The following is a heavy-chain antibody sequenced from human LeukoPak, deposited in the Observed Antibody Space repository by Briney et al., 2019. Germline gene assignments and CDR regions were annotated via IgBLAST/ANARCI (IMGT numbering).Heavy chain of an antibody. J-gene: IGHJ4*02. CDR3: ARDRAVATIGGVDY. V-gene: IGHV1-2*02. D-gene: IGHD5-12*01. CDR2: INPNSGGT. CDR1: RYTFTGYY. Sequence: ASVKVFCKASRYTFTGYYMQWVRQAPGQGLEWMGWINPNSGGTNYAQKFQGRVTMTRDTSISTAYMELSRLRSDDTAVYYCARDRAVATIGGVDYWGQGTLVTVSS.